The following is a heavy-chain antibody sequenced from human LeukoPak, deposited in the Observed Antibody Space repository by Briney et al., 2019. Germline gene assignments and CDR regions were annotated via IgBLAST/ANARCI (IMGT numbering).Heavy chain of an antibody. V-gene: IGHV4-34*01. D-gene: IGHD3-10*01. J-gene: IGHJ5*02. CDR2: INHSGST. Sequence: SETLSLTCAVYGGSFSGYYWSWIRQPPGKGLEWIGEINHSGSTNYNPSLKSRVTISVDTSKNQFSLKLSSVTAADTAVYYCARGSDVLLWFGEDLPPENWFDPWGQGTLVTVSS. CDR3: ARGSDVLLWFGEDLPPENWFDP. CDR1: GGSFSGYY.